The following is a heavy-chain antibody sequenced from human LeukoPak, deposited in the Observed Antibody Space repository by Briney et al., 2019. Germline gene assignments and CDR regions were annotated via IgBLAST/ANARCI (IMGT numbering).Heavy chain of an antibody. CDR3: AKDRVGATSGTFDI. J-gene: IGHJ3*02. Sequence: GGSLRLSCAASGFTFDDYAMHWVRQAPGKGLEWVSGISWNSGSIGYADSVKGRFTISRDNAKNSLYLQMNSLRAEDTALYYCAKDRVGATSGTFDIWGQGTMVTASS. D-gene: IGHD1-26*01. CDR1: GFTFDDYA. V-gene: IGHV3-9*01. CDR2: ISWNSGSI.